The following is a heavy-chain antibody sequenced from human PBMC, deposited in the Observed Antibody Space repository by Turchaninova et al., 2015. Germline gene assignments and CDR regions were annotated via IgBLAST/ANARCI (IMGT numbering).Heavy chain of an antibody. CDR3: VRRAGGSSWVDI. CDR1: GYPISSDYY. J-gene: IGHJ3*02. Sequence: QVQLQESGPGLVKPSETLSLTCAVSGYPISSDYYWGWIRQPPGKGLEWIGNIYHSGSTYYNPSLKSRVTISVDTSKNQFSLKLSSVTAADTAVYYCVRRAGGSSWVDIWGQGTMVTVSS. D-gene: IGHD6-13*01. CDR2: IYHSGST. V-gene: IGHV4-38-2*01.